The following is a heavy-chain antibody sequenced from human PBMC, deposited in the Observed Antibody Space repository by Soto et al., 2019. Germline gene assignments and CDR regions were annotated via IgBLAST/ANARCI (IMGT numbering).Heavy chain of an antibody. CDR1: GGSISSYY. CDR2: IYYSGST. V-gene: IGHV4-59*08. J-gene: IGHJ3*02. CDR3: ASQRGGWYYAFDI. Sequence: PSETLSLSCTVSGGSISSYYWSWIRQPPGKGLEWIGYIYYSGSTNYNPSLKSRVTISVDTSKNQFSLKLSSVTAADTAVYYCASQRGGWYYAFDIWGQGTIVTVSS. D-gene: IGHD6-19*01.